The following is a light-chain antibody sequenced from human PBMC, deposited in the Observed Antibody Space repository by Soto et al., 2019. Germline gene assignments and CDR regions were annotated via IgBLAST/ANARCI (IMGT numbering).Light chain of an antibody. V-gene: IGLV2-14*01. CDR2: EVT. CDR3: SSFTSSPTYV. Sequence: QSALTQPASVSGSPGQSITISCTVTSSDIGVFNYVSWYQQHPGKAPKLMIYEVTNRPSGISNRFSGSKSGNTASLTISGLQAEDEADYYCSSFTSSPTYVFGTGTKVTVL. J-gene: IGLJ1*01. CDR1: SSDIGVFNY.